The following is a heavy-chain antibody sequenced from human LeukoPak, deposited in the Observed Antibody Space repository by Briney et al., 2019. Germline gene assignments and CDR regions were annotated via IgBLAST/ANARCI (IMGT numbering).Heavy chain of an antibody. V-gene: IGHV1-58*02. J-gene: IGHJ3*02. CDR2: IVVGSGNT. Sequence: SVKVSCKASGYTFTSYGISWVRQAPGQGLEWIGWIVVGSGNTNYAQKFQERVTITRDMSTSTAYMELSSLRSEDTAVYYCAATNYYDSSGYYSDAFDIWGQGTMVTVSS. CDR1: GYTFTSYG. D-gene: IGHD3-22*01. CDR3: AATNYYDSSGYYSDAFDI.